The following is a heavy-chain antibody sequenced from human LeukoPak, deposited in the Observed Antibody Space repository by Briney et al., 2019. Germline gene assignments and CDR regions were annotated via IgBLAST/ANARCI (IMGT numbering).Heavy chain of an antibody. D-gene: IGHD6-13*01. CDR3: ARGPHSSSWYSLDY. J-gene: IGHJ4*02. CDR2: IYYSGST. CDR1: GGSISSYY. Sequence: SETLSLTCTVSGGSISSYYWSWIRQPPGKGLEWIGYIYYSGSTNYNPSLKSRVTISVDTSKNQFSLKLSSVTAADTAVYYCARGPHSSSWYSLDYWGQGTLVTVS. V-gene: IGHV4-59*01.